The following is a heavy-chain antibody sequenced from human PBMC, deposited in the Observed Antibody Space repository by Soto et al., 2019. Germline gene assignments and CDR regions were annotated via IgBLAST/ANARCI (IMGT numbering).Heavy chain of an antibody. CDR2: INAGNGNT. J-gene: IGHJ4*02. D-gene: IGHD3-22*01. CDR1: GYTFTNYA. V-gene: IGHV1-3*01. Sequence: QVQLVQSGAEVKKPGASVKGSCKASGYTFTNYAMHWVRQAPGQRLEWMGWINAGNGNTKYSQKFQGRVTITRDTSASTAYMELSSLRSEDTAVYYCARVRARYYDSSGPAGYWGQGTLVTVSS. CDR3: ARVRARYYDSSGPAGY.